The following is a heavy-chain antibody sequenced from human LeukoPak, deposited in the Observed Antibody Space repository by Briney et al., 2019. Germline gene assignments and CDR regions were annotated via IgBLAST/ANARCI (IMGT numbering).Heavy chain of an antibody. D-gene: IGHD6-13*01. Sequence: SETLSLTCTVSGGSISSSTYYWGWIRQPPGKGLEWIGSLYYSGSTYYNPSLKSRVTISVDTSKNQFSLKLSSVTAADTAVYYCARVGSSSWYAFDIWGQGTMVTVSS. V-gene: IGHV4-39*07. CDR3: ARVGSSSWYAFDI. CDR2: LYYSGST. CDR1: GGSISSSTYY. J-gene: IGHJ3*02.